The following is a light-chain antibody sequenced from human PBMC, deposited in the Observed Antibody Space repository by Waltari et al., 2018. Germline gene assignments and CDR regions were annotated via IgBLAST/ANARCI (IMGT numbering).Light chain of an antibody. Sequence: EIVLTQSPATLSLSPGDRATLSCRASQSVSSYLAWYQQKPGQAPRLLIYDASNRATGIPARFSGSGSGTDFALTISSLEPEDFAVYYCQQYNIWPWTFGPGTNVDIK. J-gene: IGKJ1*01. CDR1: QSVSSY. V-gene: IGKV3-11*01. CDR2: DAS. CDR3: QQYNIWPWT.